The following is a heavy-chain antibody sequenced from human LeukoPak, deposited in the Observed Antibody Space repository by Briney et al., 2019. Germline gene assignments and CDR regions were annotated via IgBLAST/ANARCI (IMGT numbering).Heavy chain of an antibody. CDR3: ARVAGHRLRYRLYYFDY. D-gene: IGHD2-2*01. J-gene: IGHJ4*02. CDR1: GGSFSGYY. V-gene: IGHV4-34*01. Sequence: SETLSLTCAVYGGSFSGYYWSWIRQPPGKGLEWIGEINHSGSTNYNPSLKSRVTISVDTSKNQFSLKLSSVTAADTAVYYCARVAGHRLRYRLYYFDYWGQGTLVTVSS. CDR2: INHSGST.